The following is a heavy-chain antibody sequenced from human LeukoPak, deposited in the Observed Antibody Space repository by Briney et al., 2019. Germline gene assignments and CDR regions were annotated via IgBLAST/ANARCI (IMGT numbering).Heavy chain of an antibody. CDR1: GGSINNFY. D-gene: IGHD3-10*01. CDR3: AKESRVPGVSVRESHYYYYFGMDV. Sequence: SQTLSLTCSVYGGSINNFYRTWIRQPAGKGLEWIGRIYSNGVTNYNPSLKSRLTLSIDTSKNQFSLRLSSVTAADAALYFCAKESRVPGVSVRESHYYYYFGMDVWGRGTAVTVSS. V-gene: IGHV4-4*07. J-gene: IGHJ6*02. CDR2: IYSNGVT.